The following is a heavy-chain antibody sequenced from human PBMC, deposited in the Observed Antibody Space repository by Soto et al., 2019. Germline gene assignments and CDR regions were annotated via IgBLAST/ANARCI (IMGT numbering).Heavy chain of an antibody. D-gene: IGHD6-19*01. V-gene: IGHV1-8*01. CDR2: MNPNSGNT. J-gene: IGHJ6*02. CDR1: GYTFTSYD. CDR3: ARLQWLVTYYYYGMDV. Sequence: QVQLVQSGAEVKKPGASVKVSCKASGYTFTSYDINWVRQATGQGLEWMGWMNPNSGNTGYAQKFQGRVTMTRNTSISTAYMELSSLRSEDTAVYYCARLQWLVTYYYYGMDVWGQGTTVTVSS.